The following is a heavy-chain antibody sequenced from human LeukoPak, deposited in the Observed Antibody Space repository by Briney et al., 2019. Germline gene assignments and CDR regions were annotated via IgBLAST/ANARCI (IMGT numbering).Heavy chain of an antibody. D-gene: IGHD1-26*01. CDR2: IWYDGNKK. J-gene: IGHJ4*02. Sequence: GRSLRLSCGASGFIFGSYGMHWARQAPGKGLEWVAVIWYDGNKKYYENSVKGRFTISRDNSKNTLYLQMNSLRVEDSAVYYCARDHSTTGTYPADYWGQGTLVTVSS. V-gene: IGHV3-33*01. CDR1: GFIFGSYG. CDR3: ARDHSTTGTYPADY.